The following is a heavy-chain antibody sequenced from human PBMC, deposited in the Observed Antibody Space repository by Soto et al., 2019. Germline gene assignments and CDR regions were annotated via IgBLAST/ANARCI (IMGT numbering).Heavy chain of an antibody. CDR3: AKFTWYNWNYIDY. CDR2: ISGSGGST. V-gene: IGHV3-23*01. J-gene: IGHJ4*02. Sequence: GSLRLSCAASGFTFSSYAMSWVRPAPGKGLEWVSAISGSGGSTYYADSVKGRFTISRDNSKNTLYLQMNSLRAEDTAVYYCAKFTWYNWNYIDYWGQGTLVTVSS. CDR1: GFTFSSYA. D-gene: IGHD1-7*01.